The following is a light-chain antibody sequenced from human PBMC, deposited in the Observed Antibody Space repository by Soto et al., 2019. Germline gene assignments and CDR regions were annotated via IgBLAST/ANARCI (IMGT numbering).Light chain of an antibody. V-gene: IGKV1-5*01. CDR2: DAS. J-gene: IGKJ1*01. Sequence: DIQMTQSPCTLSASVGDRVTITCRASQSISSWLAWYRQTTGKAPSLLIYDASSLESGVPSRFSGSGSGTEFTLTISSLQPDDFATYFCHQYNTYSWTFGQGTKVDIK. CDR1: QSISSW. CDR3: HQYNTYSWT.